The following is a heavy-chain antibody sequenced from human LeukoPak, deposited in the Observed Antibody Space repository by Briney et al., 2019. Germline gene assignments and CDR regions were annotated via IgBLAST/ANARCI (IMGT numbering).Heavy chain of an antibody. J-gene: IGHJ4*02. Sequence: NPSETLSLTCAVYGGSFSGYYWSWIRQPPGKGLEWIGEINHSGSTNYNPSLKSRATISVDTSKNQFSLKLSSVTAADTAVYYCARGLFCSSTSCYSDLPFDYWGQGTLVTVSS. CDR3: ARGLFCSSTSCYSDLPFDY. CDR2: INHSGST. CDR1: GGSFSGYY. D-gene: IGHD2-2*01. V-gene: IGHV4-34*01.